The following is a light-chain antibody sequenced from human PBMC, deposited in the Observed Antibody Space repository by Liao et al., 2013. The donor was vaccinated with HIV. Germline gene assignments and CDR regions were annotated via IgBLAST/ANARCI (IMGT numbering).Light chain of an antibody. CDR1: KLGDKH. J-gene: IGLJ1*01. V-gene: IGLV3-1*01. Sequence: SYELTQPPSVSVSPGQTASITCSGDKLGDKHACWYQRRPGQAPILIIFYDTERSSGIPERFSGSTSESTATLTISGTQAMDEADYYCQAWDSSTEVFGTGTKVTVL. CDR2: YDT. CDR3: QAWDSSTEV.